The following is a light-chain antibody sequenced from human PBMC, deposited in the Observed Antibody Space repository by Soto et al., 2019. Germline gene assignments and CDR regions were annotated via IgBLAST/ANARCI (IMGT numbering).Light chain of an antibody. Sequence: DIQMTQSPPTLSASAGDRVTITCRASESISSWVAWYQQKPGKAPKLLMYKASSLESGVPSRFSGSGSGTEFTLTSTSLQPDDFATYYCQQYNSYPWTFGQGTKVDIK. CDR1: ESISSW. CDR2: KAS. CDR3: QQYNSYPWT. V-gene: IGKV1-5*03. J-gene: IGKJ1*01.